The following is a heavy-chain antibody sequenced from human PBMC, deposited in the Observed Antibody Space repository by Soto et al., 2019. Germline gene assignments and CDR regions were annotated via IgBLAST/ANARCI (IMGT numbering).Heavy chain of an antibody. D-gene: IGHD3-10*01. J-gene: IGHJ6*02. CDR1: GYTFTKYD. Sequence: QEQLEQSGAEGKKPGASVKVSCKASGYTFTKYDFNWVRQATGQGLEWMGWVNPISGNTETAQNFQGRVSRSRNTSTRTAFMELSSLRSGETAVYCCATRRINISRGVFYFGLEVWGHRTT. V-gene: IGHV1-8*01. CDR2: VNPISGNT. CDR3: ATRRINISRGVFYFGLEV.